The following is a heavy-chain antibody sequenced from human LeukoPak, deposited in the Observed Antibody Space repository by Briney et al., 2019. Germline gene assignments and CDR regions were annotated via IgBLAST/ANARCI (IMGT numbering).Heavy chain of an antibody. D-gene: IGHD4-23*01. CDR2: IKRDGTEK. J-gene: IGHJ4*02. V-gene: IGHV3-7*01. CDR1: GFTFSTYW. CDR3: ARDSDDYGGNSDY. Sequence: GGSLRLSCAASGFTFSTYWMSWVRQAPGKGLEWVANIKRDGTEKYYVDSVKGRFTISRDNAENSLYLQMNSLRAEDTAVYYCARDSDDYGGNSDYWGQGTLVTVSS.